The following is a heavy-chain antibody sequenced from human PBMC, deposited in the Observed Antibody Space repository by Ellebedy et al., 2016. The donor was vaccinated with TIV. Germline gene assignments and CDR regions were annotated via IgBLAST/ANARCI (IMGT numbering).Heavy chain of an antibody. Sequence: MPGGSLRLSCTVSGGSISTSNFYWGWVRQPPGKGLEWIGTVYYSGTTQYNPSLKSRVTISVDTSKNQFSVKLSSVTAADTAMYYCARDTYDGGRGYFEDIFDNWGQGTMVTVSS. CDR3: ARDTYDGGRGYFEDIFDN. V-gene: IGHV4-39*07. CDR1: GGSISTSNFY. D-gene: IGHD2-15*01. CDR2: VYYSGTT. J-gene: IGHJ3*02.